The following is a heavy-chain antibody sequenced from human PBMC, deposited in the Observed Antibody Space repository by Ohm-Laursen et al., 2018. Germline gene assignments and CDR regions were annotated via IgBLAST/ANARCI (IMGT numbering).Heavy chain of an antibody. V-gene: IGHV3-7*03. Sequence: SLRLSCAASGFTFGSYWMGWVRQAPGKGLEWVANIQEDGSDKYYMDSVKGRFTISRDNAKKSLYLEMNSLRAEDTAVYYCARDRRDWQQFYDCWGQGTLVTVSS. CDR2: IQEDGSDK. J-gene: IGHJ4*02. CDR3: ARDRRDWQQFYDC. CDR1: GFTFGSYW. D-gene: IGHD5-24*01.